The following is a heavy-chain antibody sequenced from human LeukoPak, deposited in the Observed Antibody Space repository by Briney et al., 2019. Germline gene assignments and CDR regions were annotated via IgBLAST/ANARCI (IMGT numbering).Heavy chain of an antibody. V-gene: IGHV3-9*01. J-gene: IGHJ6*02. CDR2: ITWNSVLI. D-gene: IGHD6-13*01. CDR3: ARAGDYRYRAAAGPPDYYYYGMDV. CDR1: GFTFDDYV. Sequence: GGSLRLSCAASGFTFDDYVMYWVRQAPGKGLEYVAGITWNSVLIGYADSVKGRFTISRENSKNTLYLQMNSLRAEDTAVYYCARAGDYRYRAAAGPPDYYYYGMDVWGQGTTVTVSS.